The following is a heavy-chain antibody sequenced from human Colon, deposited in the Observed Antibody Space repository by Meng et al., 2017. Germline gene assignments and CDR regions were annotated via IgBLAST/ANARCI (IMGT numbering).Heavy chain of an antibody. CDR3: ARGLFDY. V-gene: IGHV4-34*01. J-gene: IGHJ4*02. Sequence: VQLQQWGAGLLKPSETLSLPCAVYGGSFSGYYWSWIRQPPGKDLEWIGEINHSGSTNYNPSLKSRVTISVDTSKNQVSLKLSSVTAADTAVYYCARGLFDYWGQGTLVTVSS. CDR1: GGSFSGYY. CDR2: INHSGST.